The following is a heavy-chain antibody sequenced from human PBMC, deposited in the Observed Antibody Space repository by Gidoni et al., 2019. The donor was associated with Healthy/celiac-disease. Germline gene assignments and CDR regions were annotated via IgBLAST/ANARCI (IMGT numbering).Heavy chain of an antibody. CDR2: ISSNGGST. CDR1: GFPFSSYA. D-gene: IGHD1-26*01. CDR3: VKDRGSGSKRTFDY. Sequence: EVQLVESGGGLVPPGGSLRLSCSASGFPFSSYAMHWVRQAPGKGLEYVSAISSNGGSTYYADSVKGRFTISRDNSKNTLYLQMSSLRAEDTAVYYCVKDRGSGSKRTFDYWGQGTLVTVSS. J-gene: IGHJ4*02. V-gene: IGHV3-64D*09.